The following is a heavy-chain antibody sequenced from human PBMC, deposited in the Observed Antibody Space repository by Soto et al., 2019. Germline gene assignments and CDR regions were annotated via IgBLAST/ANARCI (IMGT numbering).Heavy chain of an antibody. J-gene: IGHJ3*02. D-gene: IGHD5-12*01. Sequence: SVKVSCTASGGTFSSYAISWVRQAPGQGLEWMGGIIPIFGTANYAQKFQGRVTITADKSTSTAYMELSSLRSEDTAVYYCARDRDGYNYFDIWGQGTMVTVSS. CDR3: ARDRDGYNYFDI. CDR1: GGTFSSYA. V-gene: IGHV1-69*06. CDR2: IIPIFGTA.